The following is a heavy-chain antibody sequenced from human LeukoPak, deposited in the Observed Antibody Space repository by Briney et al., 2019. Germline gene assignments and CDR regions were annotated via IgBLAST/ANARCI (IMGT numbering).Heavy chain of an antibody. D-gene: IGHD2-8*02. CDR2: INPNSGGT. Sequence: ASVKVSCKASGYTFTSYDINWVRQATGQGLEWMGWINPNSGGTNYAQKFQGRVTMTRDTSISTAYMELSRLRSDDTAVYYCARDPGLVYYFDYWGQGTLVTVSS. CDR1: GYTFTSYD. V-gene: IGHV1-2*02. J-gene: IGHJ4*02. CDR3: ARDPGLVYYFDY.